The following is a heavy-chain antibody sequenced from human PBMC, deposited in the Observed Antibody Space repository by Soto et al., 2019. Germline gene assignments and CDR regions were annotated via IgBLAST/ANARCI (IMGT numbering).Heavy chain of an antibody. J-gene: IGHJ3*02. Sequence: QVQMVASGGGVVQPGKSLRLSCAASGFTFSDYGMHWVRQAPARGPEWVALVRDDGSKTYYADSVRGRFTISRDNSKKMFYLQMNSLRVEDTAIYYCATSTATDAFDIWGQGTMVTVSS. CDR1: GFTFSDYG. CDR3: ATSTATDAFDI. CDR2: VRDDGSKT. V-gene: IGHV3-33*01.